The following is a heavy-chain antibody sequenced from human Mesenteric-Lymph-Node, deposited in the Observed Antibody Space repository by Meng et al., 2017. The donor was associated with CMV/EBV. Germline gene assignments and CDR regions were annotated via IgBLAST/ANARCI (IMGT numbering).Heavy chain of an antibody. CDR2: IYYSGST. V-gene: IGHV4-59*12. Sequence: YYWSWIRQPPGKGLEWNGYIYYSGSTNYNPSLKSRVTISVDTSKNQFSLKLSSVTAADTAVYYCARGGTNTYYDFWSGFTKAAWFDPWGQGTLVTVSS. J-gene: IGHJ5*02. CDR3: ARGGTNTYYDFWSGFTKAAWFDP. D-gene: IGHD3-3*01. CDR1: YY.